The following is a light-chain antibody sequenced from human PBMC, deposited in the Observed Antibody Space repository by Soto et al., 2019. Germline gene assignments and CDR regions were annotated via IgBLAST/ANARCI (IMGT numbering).Light chain of an antibody. V-gene: IGLV2-8*01. CDR2: EVN. CDR1: SSDVGGYNY. CDR3: SSYAGSPWV. Sequence: QSALTQPPSASGSLGQSVTISCTGTSSDVGGYNYVSWYQQHPGKAPKLMIYEVNKRPSGVPARFSGSKSGNTASLTVSGLQAEDEADYYCSSYAGSPWVFGTGTNVTVL. J-gene: IGLJ1*01.